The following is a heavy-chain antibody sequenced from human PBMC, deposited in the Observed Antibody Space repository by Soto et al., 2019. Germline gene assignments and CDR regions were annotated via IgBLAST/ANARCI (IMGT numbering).Heavy chain of an antibody. Sequence: QVQLVESGGGVVQPGRSLRLSCAASQFTFGSYDVHWVRQAPGKGLEWVALISYDGSNTYYADSVKGRFTISRDNSKNTLYLQTNSLRAEDTAVYYCARRYCSSTSCYSGMDVWGQGTTVTVSS. CDR3: ARRYCSSTSCYSGMDV. CDR2: ISYDGSNT. D-gene: IGHD2-2*01. V-gene: IGHV3-30-3*01. J-gene: IGHJ6*02. CDR1: QFTFGSYD.